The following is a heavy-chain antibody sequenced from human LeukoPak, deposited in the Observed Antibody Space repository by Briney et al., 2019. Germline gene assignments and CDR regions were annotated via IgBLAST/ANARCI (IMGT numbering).Heavy chain of an antibody. CDR1: GFTFSSYE. Sequence: GGSLRLSCAASGFTFSSYEMNWVRQAPGKGLEWGSYISSSGSHIYYADSVKGRFTISRDNAKKSLYLQMNSLRAEDTPVYYCARDWVRGVSFDWGQGTLVTVFS. V-gene: IGHV3-48*03. CDR2: ISSSGSHI. CDR3: ARDWVRGVSFD. D-gene: IGHD3-10*01. J-gene: IGHJ4*02.